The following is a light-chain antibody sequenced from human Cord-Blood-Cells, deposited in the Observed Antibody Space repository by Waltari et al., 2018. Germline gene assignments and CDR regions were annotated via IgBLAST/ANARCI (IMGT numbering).Light chain of an antibody. Sequence: DVVMTQPPLSLPVTLGRPASISCRSSHSHVHTDCNTYLNWFKQRPGQSQRRLIYKVSNRDSGVPARFSGSRSGTDFTLKISRVEAEDVGVYYCMQGTHWPIGQGTKVEIK. J-gene: IGKJ1*01. CDR3: MQGTHWP. V-gene: IGKV2-30*02. CDR1: HSHVHTDCNTY. CDR2: KVS.